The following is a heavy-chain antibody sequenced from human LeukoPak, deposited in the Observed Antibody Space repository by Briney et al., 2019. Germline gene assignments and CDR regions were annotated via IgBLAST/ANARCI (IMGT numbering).Heavy chain of an antibody. D-gene: IGHD6-13*01. CDR2: ISGSGGST. Sequence: GGSLRLSCAASGFTFSSYAMSWVRQAPGKGLEWVSAISGSGGSTYYADSVKGRFTISRDNAKNSLYLQMNSLRAEDMALYYCAKAFIAAAGTGDAFDIWGQGTMVTVSS. J-gene: IGHJ3*02. CDR3: AKAFIAAAGTGDAFDI. CDR1: GFTFSSYA. V-gene: IGHV3-23*01.